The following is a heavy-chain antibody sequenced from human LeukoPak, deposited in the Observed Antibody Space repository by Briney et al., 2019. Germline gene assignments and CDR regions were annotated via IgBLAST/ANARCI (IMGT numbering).Heavy chain of an antibody. CDR1: GFPFSSYP. V-gene: IGHV3-23*01. D-gene: IGHD1-26*01. CDR2: ISGRGGST. Sequence: GGSLRLLCAASGFPFSSYPVRWVRQAAGEGLEGVSAISGRGGSTYYADCVKGRFTLPRENSKNTLYLQRNRLRGGDAAVSLRVTPPTGRSYWGYFDYWGQGTLVTVSS. J-gene: IGHJ4*02. CDR3: VTPPTGRSYWGYFDY.